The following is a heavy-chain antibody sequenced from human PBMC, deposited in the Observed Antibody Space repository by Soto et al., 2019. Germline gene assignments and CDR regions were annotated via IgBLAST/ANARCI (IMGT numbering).Heavy chain of an antibody. CDR3: AKRRGGSGSLTPRVDF. Sequence: EVQLLESGGGLVQPGGSLRLSCAASGFTFNNYAMTWVRQAPGKGLEWVSAISGGGDTTSYADSVKGRFTVSRDGCKNTLYLQMSSLRAEDTALYHCAKRRGGSGSLTPRVDFWGQGTLLTVSS. J-gene: IGHJ4*02. CDR1: GFTFNNYA. CDR2: ISGGGDTT. V-gene: IGHV3-23*01. D-gene: IGHD3-10*01.